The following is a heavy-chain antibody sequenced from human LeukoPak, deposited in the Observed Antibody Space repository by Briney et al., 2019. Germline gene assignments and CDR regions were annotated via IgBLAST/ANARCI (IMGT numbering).Heavy chain of an antibody. D-gene: IGHD3-3*01. CDR1: GFTFSSYG. Sequence: GGSLRLSCAASGFTFSSYGMHWVRQAPGKGLEGVAFIRHDGSNKYYADSVKGRFTISRDNSKNTLYLQMNSLRAEDTAVYYCAKDQFSTEWLRGVDYWGQGTLVTVSS. V-gene: IGHV3-30*02. CDR2: IRHDGSNK. J-gene: IGHJ4*02. CDR3: AKDQFSTEWLRGVDY.